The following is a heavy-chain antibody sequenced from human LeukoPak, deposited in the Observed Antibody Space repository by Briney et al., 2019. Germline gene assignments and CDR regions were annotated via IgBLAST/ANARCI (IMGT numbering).Heavy chain of an antibody. J-gene: IGHJ3*02. CDR1: GFTFSNAW. CDR2: IKSKTDGGTT. Sequence: GGSLRLSCAASGFTFSNAWMSWVRQAPGKGLEWDGRIKSKTDGGTTDYAAPVKGRFTISRDDSKNTLYLQMNSLKTEDTAVYYCTTLSLSMVRGVTVGAFDIWGQGTMVTVSS. D-gene: IGHD3-10*01. V-gene: IGHV3-15*01. CDR3: TTLSLSMVRGVTVGAFDI.